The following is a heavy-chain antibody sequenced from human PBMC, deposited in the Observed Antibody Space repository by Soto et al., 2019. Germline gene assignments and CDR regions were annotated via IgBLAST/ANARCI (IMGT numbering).Heavy chain of an antibody. V-gene: IGHV3-7*05. J-gene: IGHJ4*02. CDR3: ARAYRPLAAAGTLLDY. CDR1: GFTFSSYW. Sequence: EVQLVESGGGLVQPGGALRHSCAAAGFTFSSYWMSWVRQAPGKGLEWVANIKQDGSEKYYVDSVKGRFTISRDNAKNSLYLQINSLRAEDTAVYYCARAYRPLAAAGTLLDYWGQGTRVTVSS. D-gene: IGHD6-13*01. CDR2: IKQDGSEK.